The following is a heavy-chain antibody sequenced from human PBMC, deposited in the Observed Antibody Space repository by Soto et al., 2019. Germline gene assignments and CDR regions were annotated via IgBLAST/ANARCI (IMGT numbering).Heavy chain of an antibody. Sequence: ASVQVSCKASGYTFTSYNMHWVRQAPGQGLEWMGVINFSGGSTDHAQKFQGRVTMTRDTSTSTVNMELSNLRSEDTAVYYWGREGRGMASDLDYWGQGTSVTVSS. V-gene: IGHV1-46*01. CDR2: INFSGGST. CDR1: GYTFTSYN. J-gene: IGHJ4*02. CDR3: GREGRGMASDLDY.